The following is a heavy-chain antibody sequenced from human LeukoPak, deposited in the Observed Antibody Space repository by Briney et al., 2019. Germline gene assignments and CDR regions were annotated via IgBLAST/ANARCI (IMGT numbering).Heavy chain of an antibody. CDR1: GYSFTSYW. V-gene: IGHV5-51*01. CDR3: ARRTPEYTNRWYFDL. D-gene: IGHD6-6*01. J-gene: IGHJ2*01. Sequence: GESLKISCKGSGYSFTSYWIGWVRQLPGKGLEWMGIIYPGDSDTRYSPSFQGQVTISADKSINTAFVQWSSLKASDTAIYYCARRTPEYTNRWYFDLWGRGTLVTVSS. CDR2: IYPGDSDT.